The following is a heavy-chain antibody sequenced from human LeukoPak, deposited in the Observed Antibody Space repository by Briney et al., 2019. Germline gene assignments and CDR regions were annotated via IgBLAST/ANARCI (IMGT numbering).Heavy chain of an antibody. D-gene: IGHD3-22*01. CDR1: GFTFDDYA. Sequence: GGSLRLSCAASGFTFDDYAMSWVRQAPGKGLEWVSGINWNGGSTGYADSVKGRFTISRGNAKNSLYLQMNSLRAEDTALYYCVREHTYYYDSSGDAFDIWGQGTMVTVSS. V-gene: IGHV3-20*04. CDR2: INWNGGST. CDR3: VREHTYYYDSSGDAFDI. J-gene: IGHJ3*02.